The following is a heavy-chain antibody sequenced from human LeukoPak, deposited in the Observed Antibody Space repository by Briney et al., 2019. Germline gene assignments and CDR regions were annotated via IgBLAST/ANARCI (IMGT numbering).Heavy chain of an antibody. CDR2: ISYDGSNK. D-gene: IGHD1-26*01. Sequence: PGGSLRLSCAASGFTFSSYGMHWVRQAPGKGLEWVAVISYDGSNKYYADSVKGRFTISRDNSKNTLYLQMNSLRAEDTAVYYCASMGATTVDYFDYWGQGTLVTVSS. V-gene: IGHV3-30*03. CDR3: ASMGATTVDYFDY. J-gene: IGHJ4*02. CDR1: GFTFSSYG.